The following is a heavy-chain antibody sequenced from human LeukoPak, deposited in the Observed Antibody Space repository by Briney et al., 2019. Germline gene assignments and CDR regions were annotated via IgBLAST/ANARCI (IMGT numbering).Heavy chain of an antibody. V-gene: IGHV1-69*04. J-gene: IGHJ4*02. CDR1: GGTFSSYA. D-gene: IGHD3-22*01. CDR3: ARGVEDYYDSSGYYYVLSY. CDR2: IIPILGIA. Sequence: SVTVSFTASGGTFSSYAISWVRPAPGQGLEWMGRIIPILGIANYAQKFQGRVTITADKSTSTAYMELSSLRSEDTAVYYCARGVEDYYDSSGYYYVLSYWGQGTLVTVSS.